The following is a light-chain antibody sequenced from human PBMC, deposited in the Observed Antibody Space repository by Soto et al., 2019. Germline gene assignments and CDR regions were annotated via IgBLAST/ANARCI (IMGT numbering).Light chain of an antibody. Sequence: DLQMTHSPSTLSASVGDRVTITSLASQSISSWLAWYQQKPGKAPKLLIYKASSLESGVPSRFSGSGSGTEFTLTISSLQPDDFATYYCQQYNSYSRTFGQGTKVDI. CDR3: QQYNSYSRT. V-gene: IGKV1-5*03. J-gene: IGKJ1*01. CDR2: KAS. CDR1: QSISSW.